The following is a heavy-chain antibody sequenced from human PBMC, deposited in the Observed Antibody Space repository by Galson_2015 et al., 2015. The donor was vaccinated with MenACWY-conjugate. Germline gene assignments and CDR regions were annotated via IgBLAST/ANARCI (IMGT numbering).Heavy chain of an antibody. CDR2: IWYDGSQT. V-gene: IGHV3-33*01. J-gene: IGHJ4*02. CDR3: FAINSGTDY. D-gene: IGHD6-25*01. Sequence: SLRLSCAASGFTFSRYAMHWVRQAPGKGLEWVAVIWYDGSQTYYADSVRGRFTISRDNSKNAAYLQMNSLRAGDTAVYYCFAINSGTDYWGQGTLVTVSS. CDR1: GFTFSRYA.